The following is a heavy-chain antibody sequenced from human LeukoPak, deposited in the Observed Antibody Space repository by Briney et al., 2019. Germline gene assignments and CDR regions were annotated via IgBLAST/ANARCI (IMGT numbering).Heavy chain of an antibody. CDR3: VKVGTGTVDF. V-gene: IGHV4-59*01. D-gene: IGHD1-1*01. CDR2: IHYSGDT. J-gene: IGHJ4*02. Sequence: SETLSLTCTVSGASISGYYWGWIRQSPGKGLEWVGYIHYSGDTNYVPSLKSRVSISVDTSKNQFSLKLTSLTAADTAVYYCVKVGTGTVDFWGQGTLVSISS. CDR1: GASISGYY.